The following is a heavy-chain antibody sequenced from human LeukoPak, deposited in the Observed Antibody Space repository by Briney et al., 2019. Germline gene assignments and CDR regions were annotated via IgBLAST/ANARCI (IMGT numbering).Heavy chain of an antibody. D-gene: IGHD6-19*01. CDR2: FSASGGST. CDR3: AKRSAAVAGHFDY. J-gene: IGHJ4*02. CDR1: GFTFRNYA. V-gene: IGHV3-23*01. Sequence: GESLRLSCAASGFTFRNYARSWVRQAPGKGLEWASTFSASGGSTYYADSVKGRFTISRDNSKNGLYLQMNSLRDEDTALYYCAKRSAAVAGHFDYWGQGTLVTVSS.